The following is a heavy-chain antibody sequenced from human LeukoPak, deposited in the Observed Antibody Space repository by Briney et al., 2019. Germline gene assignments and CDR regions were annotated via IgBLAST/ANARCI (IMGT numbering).Heavy chain of an antibody. CDR1: GFTFSNYA. Sequence: GGSLRLSCAASGFTFSNYAMSWVRQARGKGLEWVSGIKNTGDGTYYTQSVKGRFTISRDNSKNTLYLQMNSLRDEDTAVYYCARERNWNYYMDVWGKGATVTASS. D-gene: IGHD1-1*01. CDR2: IKNTGDGT. CDR3: ARERNWNYYMDV. V-gene: IGHV3-23*01. J-gene: IGHJ6*03.